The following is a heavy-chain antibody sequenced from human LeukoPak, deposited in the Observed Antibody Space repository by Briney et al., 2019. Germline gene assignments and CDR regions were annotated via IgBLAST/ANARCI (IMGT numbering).Heavy chain of an antibody. CDR3: ARGHHYYDSSAYYY. J-gene: IGHJ4*02. CDR1: GFTFISYW. D-gene: IGHD3-22*01. Sequence: GGSLRLSCAASGFTFISYWMHWVRQAPGKWLVWVSRINSDGSTTSYAASVKGRFTISRDTAKNTLYLQMNSLRAEDTAVYYCARGHHYYDSSAYYYWGQGTLVTVSS. CDR2: INSDGSTT. V-gene: IGHV3-74*01.